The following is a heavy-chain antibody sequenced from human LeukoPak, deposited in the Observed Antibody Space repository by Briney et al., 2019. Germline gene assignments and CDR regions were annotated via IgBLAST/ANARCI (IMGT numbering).Heavy chain of an antibody. J-gene: IGHJ5*02. Sequence: PGGSLRLSCAASGFTFSSYSMNWVRQAPGKGLEWVSSISSSSTYIYYADSVEGRFTISRDNAKNSLYLQMNSLRAEDTAVYYCPTIAVAGTWGQGTLVTVSS. CDR3: PTIAVAGT. CDR1: GFTFSSYS. D-gene: IGHD6-19*01. V-gene: IGHV3-21*04. CDR2: ISSSSTYI.